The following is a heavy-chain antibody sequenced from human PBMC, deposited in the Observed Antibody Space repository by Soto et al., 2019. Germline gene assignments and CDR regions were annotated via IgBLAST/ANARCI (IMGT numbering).Heavy chain of an antibody. CDR3: ARVLDSSSWSPTYYYGMDV. Sequence: EVQLVESGGGLVQPGGSLRLSCAASGFTFSSYEMNWVRQAPGKGLEWVSYISSSGSTIYYADSVKGRFTISRDNAKNSLYLHMNSLRAEDTAVYYCARVLDSSSWSPTYYYGMDVWGQGTTVTVSS. D-gene: IGHD6-13*01. J-gene: IGHJ6*02. CDR2: ISSSGSTI. V-gene: IGHV3-48*03. CDR1: GFTFSSYE.